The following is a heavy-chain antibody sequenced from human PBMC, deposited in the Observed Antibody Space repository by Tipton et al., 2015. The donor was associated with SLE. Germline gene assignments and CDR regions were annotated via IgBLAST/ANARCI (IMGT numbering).Heavy chain of an antibody. V-gene: IGHV5-51*03. CDR2: IYPDDSDT. J-gene: IGHJ4*02. CDR1: GYSFTSYW. CDR3: GGVAGSYCLGSHYMDF. D-gene: IGHD3-10*01. Sequence: QLVQSGAEVKKPGESLKISCKASGYSFTSYWIGWVRQVPGKGPDCMGIIYPDDSDTRYSPSFKGQVTISADKSNRIVSLLWSSLKASDTAMYYCGGVAGSYCLGSHYMDFWGQGTLVTVSS.